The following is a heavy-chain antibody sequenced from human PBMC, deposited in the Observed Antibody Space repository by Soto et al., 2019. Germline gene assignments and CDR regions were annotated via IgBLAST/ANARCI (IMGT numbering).Heavy chain of an antibody. CDR1: GYTFTSYD. CDR2: MNTNNGYT. Sequence: ASVKVSCKTSGYTFTSYDINWVRQASGQGLEWVGWMNTNNGYTAYAPKFQGRVTVTRNTSIRTVYMELSSLRSEDTAVYYCAREWSAAGNYYGMEVW. J-gene: IGHJ6*01. D-gene: IGHD6-13*01. CDR3: AREWSAAGNYYGMEV. V-gene: IGHV1-8*01.